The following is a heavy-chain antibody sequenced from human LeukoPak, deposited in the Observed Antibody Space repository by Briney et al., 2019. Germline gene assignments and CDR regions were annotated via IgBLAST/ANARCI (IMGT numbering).Heavy chain of an antibody. V-gene: IGHV3-21*01. CDR2: ISSSSSYI. D-gene: IGHD6-13*01. CDR1: GFTFSSYS. J-gene: IGHJ3*02. CDR3: ARVEAADAFDI. Sequence: KPGGSLRLSCAASGFTFSSYSMNWVRQAPGKGLEWVSSISSSSSYIYYADSVKGRFTISRDNAKNSLYLKMNSLRAEDTAVYHCARVEAADAFDIWGQGTMVTVSS.